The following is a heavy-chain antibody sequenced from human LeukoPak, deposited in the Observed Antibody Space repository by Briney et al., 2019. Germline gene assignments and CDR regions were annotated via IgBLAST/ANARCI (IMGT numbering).Heavy chain of an antibody. CDR2: IYTSGST. Sequence: SETLSLTCTVPGGSISSYYWSWIRQPAGRGLEWSGRIYTSGSTNYNPSLKSRVTMSVDTSKNQFSLKLSSVTAADTAVYYCAREDCSSTSCYNYYYYYGMDVWGQGTTVTVSS. V-gene: IGHV4-4*07. J-gene: IGHJ6*02. CDR3: AREDCSSTSCYNYYYYYGMDV. CDR1: GGSISSYY. D-gene: IGHD2-2*01.